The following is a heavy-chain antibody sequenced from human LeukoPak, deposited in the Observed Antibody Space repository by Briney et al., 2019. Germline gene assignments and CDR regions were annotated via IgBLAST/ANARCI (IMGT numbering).Heavy chain of an antibody. CDR3: ARVLYSSGWYALYYYYYMDV. CDR2: ISAYNGNT. V-gene: IGHV1-18*01. J-gene: IGHJ6*03. D-gene: IGHD6-19*01. CDR1: GYTFTSYG. Sequence: ASVKVSCKASGYTFTSYGISWVRQAPGQGLEWMGWISAYNGNTNYAQKLQGRVTMTTDTPTSTAYMELRSLRSDDTAVYYCARVLYSSGWYALYYYYYMDVWGKGTTVTVSS.